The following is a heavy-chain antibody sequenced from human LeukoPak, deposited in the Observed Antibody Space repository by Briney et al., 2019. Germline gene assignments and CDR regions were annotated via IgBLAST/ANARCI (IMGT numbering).Heavy chain of an antibody. CDR2: IYSTGDTDH. D-gene: IGHD5-18*01. CDR1: GASITAYY. V-gene: IGHV4-4*07. CDR3: ARDRPDGYTHGHYYYNMDV. J-gene: IGHJ6*03. Sequence: SETLTLTCTVSGASITAYYWTWIRQSAGEGLEFIGRIYSTGDTDHNYNPSLASRVTISGDTSKNQLSLRLKSVTAADTAVYYCARDRPDGYTHGHYYYNMDVWGKGATVTVSS.